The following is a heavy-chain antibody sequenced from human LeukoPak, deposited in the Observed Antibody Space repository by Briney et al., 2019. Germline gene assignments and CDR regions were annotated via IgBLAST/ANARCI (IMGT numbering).Heavy chain of an antibody. J-gene: IGHJ6*02. CDR1: GFTFSSYW. CDR2: INHNGNVN. D-gene: IGHD3-16*01. CDR3: ARGGGLDV. Sequence: PGGSLRLSCAASGFTFSSYWMNWARQAPGKGLEWVASINHNGNVNYYVDSVKGRFTISRDNAKNSLCLQMSNLRAEDTAVYLCARGGGLDVWGQGATVTVSS. V-gene: IGHV3-7*03.